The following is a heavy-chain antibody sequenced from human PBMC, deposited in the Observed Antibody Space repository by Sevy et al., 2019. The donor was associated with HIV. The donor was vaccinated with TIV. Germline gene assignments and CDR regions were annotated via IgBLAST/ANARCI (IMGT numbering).Heavy chain of an antibody. D-gene: IGHD6-19*01. Sequence: GGSLRLSCAASGFAFSTYAMSWVRQAPGKGLEWVSATSGSAAVTFSADSVKGRFTISRDNSKNTLYLQMNNLRAEDTAIYYCAKARYGSGWYFLEYWGQGTLITVTS. CDR2: TSGSAAVT. V-gene: IGHV3-23*01. CDR1: GFAFSTYA. CDR3: AKARYGSGWYFLEY. J-gene: IGHJ4*02.